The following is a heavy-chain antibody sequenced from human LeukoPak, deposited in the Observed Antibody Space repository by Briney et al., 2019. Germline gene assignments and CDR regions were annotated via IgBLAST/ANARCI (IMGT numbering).Heavy chain of an antibody. V-gene: IGHV4-39*01. CDR1: GASISSSSYH. J-gene: IGHJ4*02. D-gene: IGHD6-13*01. CDR2: IHYSGGT. Sequence: PSETLSLTCTVSGASISSSSYHWVWIRQPPGKGLEWIASIHYSGGTYYNPSLKSRVTISVDTSKNQFSLKLNSVTAADTAVYYCARRCSSNWYVRYFDHWGQGTPVTVSS. CDR3: ARRCSSNWYVRYFDH.